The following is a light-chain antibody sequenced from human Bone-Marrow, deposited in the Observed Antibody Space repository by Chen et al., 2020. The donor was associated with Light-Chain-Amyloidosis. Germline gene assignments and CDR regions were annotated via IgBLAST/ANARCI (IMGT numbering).Light chain of an antibody. J-gene: IGKJ1*01. CDR1: QSLTKTY. Sequence: EIVLTQSPGTLSLSPGERATLSCRASQSLTKTYLAWYQQKPGQAPRLLIYGASGRATGIPDRFSGSGSGADFTLTISRLEPEEFAVYYCQQYGSSPTTFGQGTKVEIE. CDR2: GAS. CDR3: QQYGSSPTT. V-gene: IGKV3-20*01.